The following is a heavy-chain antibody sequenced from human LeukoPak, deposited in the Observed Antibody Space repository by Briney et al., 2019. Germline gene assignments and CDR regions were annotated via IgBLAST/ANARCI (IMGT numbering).Heavy chain of an antibody. V-gene: IGHV1-69*06. CDR1: GGTFSSYA. J-gene: IGHJ4*02. D-gene: IGHD5-12*01. CDR3: SRAVGGYDEYSDY. Sequence: GASVKVSCKASGGTFSSYAISWVRQAPGQGLEWMGGIIPIFGTANYAQKFQGRVTITADKSTSTAYMELSSPRSEDTAVYYCSRAVGGYDEYSDYWGQGTLVTVSS. CDR2: IIPIFGTA.